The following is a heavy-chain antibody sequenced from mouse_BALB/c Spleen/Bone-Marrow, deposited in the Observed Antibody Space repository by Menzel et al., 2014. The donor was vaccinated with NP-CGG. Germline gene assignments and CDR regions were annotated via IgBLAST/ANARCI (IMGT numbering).Heavy chain of an antibody. Sequence: QVQLKDSGAELMKPGASVKISCKATGYTFSNYWIEWIKQRPGHGLGWIGEILPGSGSSNYNEKLKGKATFTADTSSNTAYMQLSSLTSEDSAVYYCARTADGYYYAMDYWGQGTSVTVSS. CDR3: ARTADGYYYAMDY. CDR1: GYTFSNYW. V-gene: IGHV1-9*01. J-gene: IGHJ4*01. CDR2: ILPGSGSS. D-gene: IGHD2-3*01.